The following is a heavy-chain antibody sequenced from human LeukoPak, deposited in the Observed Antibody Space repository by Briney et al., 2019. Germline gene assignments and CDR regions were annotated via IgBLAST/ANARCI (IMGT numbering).Heavy chain of an antibody. CDR2: ISAYNGNT. CDR3: ARTYYDFWSGAHSKFSYLDY. CDR1: GYTFTSYG. D-gene: IGHD3-3*01. J-gene: IGHJ4*02. Sequence: GASVKVSCKASGYTFTSYGISWVRQAPGQGLEWMGWISAYNGNTNYAQKLQGRVTMTTDTSTSTAYMELRSLRSDDTAVYYCARTYYDFWSGAHSKFSYLDYWGQGTLVTVSS. V-gene: IGHV1-18*01.